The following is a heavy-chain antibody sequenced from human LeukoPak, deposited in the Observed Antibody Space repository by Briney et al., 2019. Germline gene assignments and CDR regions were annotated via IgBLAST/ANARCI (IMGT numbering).Heavy chain of an antibody. J-gene: IGHJ4*02. D-gene: IGHD4-17*01. CDR2: IKQDGSEK. CDR1: GFTFSSYW. V-gene: IGHV3-7*01. CDR3: ARYSLWFHGDYTPWDY. Sequence: GGSLRLSCAASGFTFSSYWMSWVRQAPGKGLEWVANIKQDGSEKYYVDSVKGRFTISRDNAKNSLYLQTNSLRAEDTAVYYCARYSLWFHGDYTPWDYWGREPWSPSPQ.